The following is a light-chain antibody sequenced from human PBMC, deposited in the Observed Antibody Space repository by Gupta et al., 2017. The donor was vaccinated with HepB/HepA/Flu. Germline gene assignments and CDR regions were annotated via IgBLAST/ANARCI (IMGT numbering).Light chain of an antibody. Sequence: DIQFTQSPSSLSASVGDRVTITCRASQGISSYIAWYQQKPGKATQFLISAASTLQTGVPSRFSGSGFGTQFTLTISSLQPEDFATYYCHQFDISPLSFGGGTKVEIK. CDR3: HQFDISPLS. V-gene: IGKV1-9*01. CDR1: QGISSY. J-gene: IGKJ4*01. CDR2: AAS.